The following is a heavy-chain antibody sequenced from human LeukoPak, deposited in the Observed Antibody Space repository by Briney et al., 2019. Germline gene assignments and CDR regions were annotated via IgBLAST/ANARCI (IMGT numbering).Heavy chain of an antibody. J-gene: IGHJ3*02. V-gene: IGHV3-23*01. CDR2: ISGSGGST. CDR3: AKHYLYSSSWYLDAFDI. D-gene: IGHD6-13*01. Sequence: GGSLRLSCAASGFTFSSYGMSWVRQAPGKGLEWVSAISGSGGSTYYADSVKGRFTISRDNSKNTLYLQMNSLRAEDTAVYYCAKHYLYSSSWYLDAFDIWGQGTMVTVSS. CDR1: GFTFSSYG.